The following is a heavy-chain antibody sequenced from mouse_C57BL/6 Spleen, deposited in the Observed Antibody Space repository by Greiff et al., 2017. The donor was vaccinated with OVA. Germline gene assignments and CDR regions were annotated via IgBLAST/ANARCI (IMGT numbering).Heavy chain of an antibody. CDR1: GYTFTDYN. CDR3: ARGEYYFDY. V-gene: IGHV1-22*01. J-gene: IGHJ2*01. CDR2: INPNNGGT. Sequence: EVQLQQSGPELVKPGASVKMSCKASGYTFTDYNMHWVKQSHGKSLEWLGYINPNNGGTSYNQKFKGKATLTVNKSSSTAYMELRSLTSEDSAVYNCARGEYYFDYWGQGTTLTVSS.